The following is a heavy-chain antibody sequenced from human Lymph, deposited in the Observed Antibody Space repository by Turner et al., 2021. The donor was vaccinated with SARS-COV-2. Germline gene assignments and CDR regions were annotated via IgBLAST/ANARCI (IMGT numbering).Heavy chain of an antibody. Sequence: EVQLGESGGGLVQPGRSLRPSCSASGFTFDDYAMHWVRQGPGKGLEWVSGSNWNSGSIAYAESVKGRFTISRDNAKNSLYLQMNSLRAEDTALYYCAKGLAGRYYSGFDYWGQGTLVTVSS. J-gene: IGHJ4*02. CDR3: AKGLAGRYYSGFDY. V-gene: IGHV3-9*01. D-gene: IGHD1-26*01. CDR2: SNWNSGSI. CDR1: GFTFDDYA.